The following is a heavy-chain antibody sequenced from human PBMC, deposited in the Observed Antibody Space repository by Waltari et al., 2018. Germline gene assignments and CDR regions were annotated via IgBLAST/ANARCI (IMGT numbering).Heavy chain of an antibody. CDR1: GDSITSNSFY. Sequence: QVQLQESGPGLVKPSQTLSLTCTVSGDSITSNSFYWNWVRQADGKGLEWIGRFYSRAYSNYNPSLKSRVTISRDTSKKQFFLKLTSVTAADAAFYYCAREVTKVELGRRLPHFFDSWGQGTLVTVSS. CDR3: AREVTKVELGRRLPHFFDS. D-gene: IGHD7-27*01. J-gene: IGHJ4*02. CDR2: FYSRAYS. V-gene: IGHV4-61*02.